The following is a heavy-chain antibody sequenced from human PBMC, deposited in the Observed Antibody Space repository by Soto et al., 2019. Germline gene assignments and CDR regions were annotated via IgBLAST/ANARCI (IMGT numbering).Heavy chain of an antibody. CDR3: ARDHINGWKFDY. D-gene: IGHD6-19*01. CDR1: GFTFVTNW. V-gene: IGHV3-7*01. CDR2: IKQDGSQN. J-gene: IGHJ4*02. Sequence: EVQLVESGGGLVQPGGSLRLSWAPSGFTFVTNWMIWVRQAPGKGLEWVANIKQDGSQNYYVDSVKGRFTTSRDNTKNSFYLQMNSLRAEDTAVYYCARDHINGWKFDYWGRGTLVTVSS.